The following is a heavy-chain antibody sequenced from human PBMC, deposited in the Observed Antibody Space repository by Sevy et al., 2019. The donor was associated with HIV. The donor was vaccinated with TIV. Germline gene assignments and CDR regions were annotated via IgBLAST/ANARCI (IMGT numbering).Heavy chain of an antibody. V-gene: IGHV3-30*02. Sequence: GGCLRLSCAASGFTFSSYGMHWVRQAPGKGLEWVAFIRYDGSNKYYADSVKGRFTISRDNSKNTLYLQMNSLRAEDTAVYYCAKGTGNRYCSSTSCRPHYYYYMDVWGKGTTVTVSS. CDR3: AKGTGNRYCSSTSCRPHYYYYMDV. CDR1: GFTFSSYG. D-gene: IGHD2-2*01. J-gene: IGHJ6*03. CDR2: IRYDGSNK.